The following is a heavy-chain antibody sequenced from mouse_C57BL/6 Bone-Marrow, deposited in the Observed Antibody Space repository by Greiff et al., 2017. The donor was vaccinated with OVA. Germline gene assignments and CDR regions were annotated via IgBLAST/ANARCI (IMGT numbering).Heavy chain of an antibody. CDR3: ARLRWLLPFAY. CDR1: GFTFSSYG. V-gene: IGHV5-6*01. D-gene: IGHD2-3*01. J-gene: IGHJ3*01. Sequence: DVQLQESGGDLVKPGGSLKLSCAASGFTFSSYGMSWVRQTPDKRLEWVATISSGGSYTYYPDSVKGRFTISRDHAKNTLYLQMSSLKSEDTAMYYCARLRWLLPFAYWGQGTLVTVSA. CDR2: ISSGGSYT.